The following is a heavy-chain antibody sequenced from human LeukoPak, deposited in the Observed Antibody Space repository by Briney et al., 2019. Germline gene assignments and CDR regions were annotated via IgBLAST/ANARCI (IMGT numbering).Heavy chain of an antibody. CDR3: AKGSSGWSTDAFDI. CDR2: INWNTNSI. J-gene: IGHJ3*02. Sequence: PGGSLRLSCAASGFTFDDYAMHWVRHAPGKGLEWVSGINWNTNSIKYADSVKGRFTISRDNAKNSLYLQMSSLRAEDTAFYYCAKGSSGWSTDAFDIWGQGTMVTVSS. CDR1: GFTFDDYA. D-gene: IGHD6-19*01. V-gene: IGHV3-9*01.